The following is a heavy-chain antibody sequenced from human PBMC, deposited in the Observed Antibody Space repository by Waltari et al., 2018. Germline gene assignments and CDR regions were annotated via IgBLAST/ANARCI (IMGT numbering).Heavy chain of an antibody. D-gene: IGHD2-2*01. CDR1: GFTFSRYW. V-gene: IGHV3-7*01. J-gene: IGHJ4*02. CDR3: AKSRGFEY. Sequence: EVQLVESGGGLVQPGGSLRLSCGASGFTFSRYWMGWARQTPGKGLEWVANINYDGSQKYYVDSVKGRFTISRDNAKNSVYLQMNSLRVEDTAVYYCAKSRGFEYWGQGALITVSS. CDR2: INYDGSQK.